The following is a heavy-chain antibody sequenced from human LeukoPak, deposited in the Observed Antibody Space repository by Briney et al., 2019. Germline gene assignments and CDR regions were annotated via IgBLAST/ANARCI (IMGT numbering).Heavy chain of an antibody. CDR2: ISYDGSNK. Sequence: GGSLRLSSAASGFTFSNYAMHWVRQAPGKGLEWVAFISYDGSNKYYADSVKGRFTISRDNSKNTLYLQMNSLRAEDTAVYYCASAYSSAWSSDYWGQGTLVTVSS. D-gene: IGHD6-19*01. V-gene: IGHV3-30-3*01. J-gene: IGHJ4*02. CDR3: ASAYSSAWSSDY. CDR1: GFTFSNYA.